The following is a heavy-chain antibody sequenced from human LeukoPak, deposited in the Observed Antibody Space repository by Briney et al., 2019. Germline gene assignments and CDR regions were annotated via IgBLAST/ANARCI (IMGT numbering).Heavy chain of an antibody. V-gene: IGHV3-23*01. Sequence: PGGSLRLSCAAPGLTFSTYAMSGVRQAPGKGLEWVSAISGSGCSTYYADSVKGRFSISRDNSKNTLYLQMNSMRAEDTGVYYCAKVLRLERRQIEQCYFDYWGQGTLVTVSS. J-gene: IGHJ4*02. CDR3: AKVLRLERRQIEQCYFDY. D-gene: IGHD1-1*01. CDR2: ISGSGCST. CDR1: GLTFSTYA.